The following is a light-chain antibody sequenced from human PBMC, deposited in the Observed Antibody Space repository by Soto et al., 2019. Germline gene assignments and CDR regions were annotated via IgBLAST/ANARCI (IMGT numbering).Light chain of an antibody. J-gene: IGKJ5*01. Sequence: DIHMTQSPSSLSASVGDRVTITCRASETISNYLNWYQKKPGKAPQLLLYGASTLQRGVPSRFSGSGSGTDFTLTIGSLQPEDSATYYCQQSYSPPPITFGQGTRLEIK. CDR1: ETISNY. CDR2: GAS. CDR3: QQSYSPPPIT. V-gene: IGKV1-39*01.